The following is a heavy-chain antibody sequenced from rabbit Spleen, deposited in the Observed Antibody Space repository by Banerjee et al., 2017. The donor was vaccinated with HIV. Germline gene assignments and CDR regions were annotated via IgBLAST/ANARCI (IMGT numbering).Heavy chain of an antibody. D-gene: IGHD1-1*01. V-gene: IGHV1S40*01. J-gene: IGHJ4*01. CDR2: IDTSSGST. CDR1: GFDFTSTYY. CDR3: ARGDVASGGNAYNL. Sequence: QSLEESGGDLVKPGASLTLTCKASGFDFTSTYYMCWVRQAPGKGLELIACIDTSSGSTVYASWVNGRFTISKTSSTTVDLKMTSLTAADTATYFCARGDVASGGNAYNLWGPGTLVTVS.